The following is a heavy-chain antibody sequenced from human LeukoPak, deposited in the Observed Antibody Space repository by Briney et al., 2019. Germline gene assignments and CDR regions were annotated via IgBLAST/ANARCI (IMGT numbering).Heavy chain of an antibody. V-gene: IGHV3-9*01. CDR3: ARVLWFGELLED. CDR1: GFTFDDYA. CDR2: ISWNSGSI. Sequence: PGRSLRLSCAASGFTFDDYAMHWVRQAPGKGLEWVSGISWNSGSIGYADSVKGRFTISRDNSKNTLYLQMNSLRAEDTAVYYCARVLWFGELLEDWGQGTLVTVSS. J-gene: IGHJ4*02. D-gene: IGHD3-10*01.